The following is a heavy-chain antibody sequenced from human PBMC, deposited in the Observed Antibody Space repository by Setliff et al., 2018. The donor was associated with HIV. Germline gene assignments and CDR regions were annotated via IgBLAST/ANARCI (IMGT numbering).Heavy chain of an antibody. CDR2: IYHGGTT. CDR1: GYSISSGYY. Sequence: PSETLSLTCAVSGYSISSGYYWAWIRQPPGKGLEWIGSIYHGGTTYYNPSLKSRSTISEDTSRNQFSLSLSSVTAADTAVYYCARTRGYTYGYIDSWAQGTLVTVSS. V-gene: IGHV4-38-2*01. CDR3: ARTRGYTYGYIDS. D-gene: IGHD5-18*01. J-gene: IGHJ4*02.